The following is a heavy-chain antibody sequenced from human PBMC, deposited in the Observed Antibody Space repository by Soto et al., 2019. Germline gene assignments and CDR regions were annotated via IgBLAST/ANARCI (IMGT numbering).Heavy chain of an antibody. V-gene: IGHV3-30-3*01. Sequence: QVQLVESGGGVVQPGRSLRLSCAASEFTFSSYAMHWVRHVPGKGLEWVALISYDGNNKYYAVSVRVRFTSSRDNSKKTMNLQMNSLRPEDTAVYYFARDREAYSGFDSPAYWGQGTLVTVSS. CDR2: ISYDGNNK. D-gene: IGHD5-12*01. CDR3: ARDREAYSGFDSPAY. J-gene: IGHJ4*02. CDR1: EFTFSSYA.